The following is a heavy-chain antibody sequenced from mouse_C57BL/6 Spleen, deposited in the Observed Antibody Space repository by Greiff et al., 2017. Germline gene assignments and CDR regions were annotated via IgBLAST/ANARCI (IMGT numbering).Heavy chain of an antibody. Sequence: EVQVVESEGGLVQPGSSMKLSCTASGFTFSDYYMAWVRQVPEKGLEWVANINYDGSSTYYLDSLKSRFIISRDNAKNILYLQMSSLKSEDTATYYCARAYDYDAMDYWGQGTSVTVSS. CDR1: GFTFSDYY. V-gene: IGHV5-16*01. J-gene: IGHJ4*01. CDR3: ARAYDYDAMDY. CDR2: INYDGSST.